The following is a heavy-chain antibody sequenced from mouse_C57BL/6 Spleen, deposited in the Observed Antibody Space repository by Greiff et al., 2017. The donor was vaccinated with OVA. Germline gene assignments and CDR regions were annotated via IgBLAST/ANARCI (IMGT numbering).Heavy chain of an antibody. CDR2: IWSGGST. Sequence: QVQLKESGPVLVQPSQSLSITCTVSGFSLTSYGVHWVRQSPGKGLEWLGVIWSGGSTDYNAAFISRLSISKDNSKSQVFFKMHSLQADDTAIYYCARSDGYLWYFDVWGTGTTVTVSS. CDR1: GFSLTSYG. J-gene: IGHJ1*03. CDR3: ARSDGYLWYFDV. D-gene: IGHD2-3*01. V-gene: IGHV2-2*01.